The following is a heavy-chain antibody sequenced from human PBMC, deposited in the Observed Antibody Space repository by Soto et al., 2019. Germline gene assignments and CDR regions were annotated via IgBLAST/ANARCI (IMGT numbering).Heavy chain of an antibody. Sequence: WETLSLTCTVSDGSISSKSHYWGWLSQPPGKGLEWIGTVYYSGTTYYNPSLKSRVIISVNASKDQFSXKLSSVTAADSSVYYCARLPPHFWSGQFESWGQVSLVSVS. D-gene: IGHD3-3*02. CDR2: VYYSGTT. J-gene: IGHJ4*02. CDR3: ARLPPHFWSGQFES. CDR1: DGSISSKSHY. V-gene: IGHV4-39*01.